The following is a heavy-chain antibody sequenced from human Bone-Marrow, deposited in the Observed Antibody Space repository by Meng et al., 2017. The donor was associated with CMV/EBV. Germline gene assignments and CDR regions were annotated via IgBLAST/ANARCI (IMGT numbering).Heavy chain of an antibody. CDR2: ISGSGGST. CDR3: AREKGGTTGFDY. CDR1: GFTFSSYA. J-gene: IGHJ4*02. D-gene: IGHD1-7*01. Sequence: ETLSLTCAASGFTFSSYAMSWVRQAPGKGLEWVSAISGSGGSTYYADSVKGRFTISRDNSKNTLYLQMDSLRAEDTAVYYCAREKGGTTGFDYWGQGTLVTVSS. V-gene: IGHV3-23*01.